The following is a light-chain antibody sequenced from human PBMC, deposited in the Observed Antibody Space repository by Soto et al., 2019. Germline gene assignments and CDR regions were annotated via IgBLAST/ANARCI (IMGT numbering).Light chain of an antibody. CDR3: QQYNNWPPT. V-gene: IGKV3D-15*01. CDR1: QSVSGN. J-gene: IGKJ1*01. CDR2: GAS. Sequence: EIVMTQSPATLSVSPGERATLSCRASQSVSGNLAWYQQKPGQAPRLLIYGASTRATGIPARFSGSGSGTEFTLTSSSLQSEDCAGCYCQQYNNWPPTFGEGTKVEIK.